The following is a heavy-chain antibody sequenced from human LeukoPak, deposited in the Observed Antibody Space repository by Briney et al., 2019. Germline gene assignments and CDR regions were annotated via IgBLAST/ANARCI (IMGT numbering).Heavy chain of an antibody. D-gene: IGHD3-22*01. CDR3: ARDPACYDSSGYYYCPCYYYYGMDV. Sequence: VASVKVSCKASGGNLNNFAVSWVRQAPGQGLEWMGWISAYNGNTNYAQKLQGRVTMTTDTSTSTAYMELRSLRSDDTAVYYCARDPACYDSSGYYYCPCYYYYGMDVWGQGTTVTVSS. J-gene: IGHJ6*02. CDR2: ISAYNGNT. CDR1: GGNLNNFA. V-gene: IGHV1-18*01.